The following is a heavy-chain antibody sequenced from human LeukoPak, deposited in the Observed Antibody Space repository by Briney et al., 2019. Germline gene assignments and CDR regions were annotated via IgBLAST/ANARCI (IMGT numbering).Heavy chain of an antibody. V-gene: IGHV6-1*01. J-gene: IGHJ4*02. CDR3: TRGGNSFDY. Sequence: SQTLSLTCALSGDSVSNNRAAWNWLRQSPSRGLEWLGRTYYRSKWYNDYAVSVKSRITINPDTSKNQVPLQLISVTPVDTAVYYCTRGGNSFDYWGQGTLVTVSS. D-gene: IGHD3-16*01. CDR2: TYYRSKWYN. CDR1: GDSVSNNRAA.